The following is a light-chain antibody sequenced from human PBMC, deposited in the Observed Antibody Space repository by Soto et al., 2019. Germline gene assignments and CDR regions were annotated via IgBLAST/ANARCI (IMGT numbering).Light chain of an antibody. V-gene: IGKV2-28*01. CDR1: QSLLHSNGYNY. Sequence: DIVMTQSPLSLPVTPGEPASISCRSSQSLLHSNGYNYLDWYLQKPGQSPQLLIYLGSNRASGVPDRVSGSGSGTDFTMKISRVEAEDVGVYYCMQALPTPVTFGPGTKVDIK. CDR2: LGS. J-gene: IGKJ3*01. CDR3: MQALPTPVT.